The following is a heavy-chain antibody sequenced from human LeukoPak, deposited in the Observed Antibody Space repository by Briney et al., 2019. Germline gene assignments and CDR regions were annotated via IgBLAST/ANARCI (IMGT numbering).Heavy chain of an antibody. V-gene: IGHV3-23*01. CDR3: AKAIVAVVYTTFDY. J-gene: IGHJ4*02. D-gene: IGHD2-21*01. CDR1: GFTFSTYG. Sequence: GGSLRLSCAVSGFTFSTYGMNWVRQSPGKGLEWVSPISGGGGTTHYVDSVKGRFTISRDNSKNTLYLQMNSLRAEDTAVYYCAKAIVAVVYTTFDYWGQGTLVTVSS. CDR2: ISGGGGTT.